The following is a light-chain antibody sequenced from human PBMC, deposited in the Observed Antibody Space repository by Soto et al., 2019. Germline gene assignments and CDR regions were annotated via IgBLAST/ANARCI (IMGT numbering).Light chain of an antibody. CDR2: EGI. CDR3: CSYVGATPYG. V-gene: IGLV2-8*01. J-gene: IGLJ1*01. Sequence: QSVLTQPPSASGSPGQSVTISCTGTSSDVGAYDYVSWYQQHPGKAPKLMIYEGIKRPSGISNRFSGSSSGSTASLTISGLQAEDEADYYCCSYVGATPYGLGTGTKVTVL. CDR1: SSDVGAYDY.